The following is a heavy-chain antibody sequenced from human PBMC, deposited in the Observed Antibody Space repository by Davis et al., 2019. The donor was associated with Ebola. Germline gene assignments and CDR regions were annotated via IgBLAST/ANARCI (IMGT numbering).Heavy chain of an antibody. CDR2: INPNSGGT. V-gene: IGHV1-2*02. CDR1: GYTFTGYY. D-gene: IGHD2-2*01. J-gene: IGHJ4*02. Sequence: ASVKVSCKASGYTFTGYYMHWVRQAPGQGLEWMGWINPNSGGTDYAQKFQGRVTMTRDTSINTAYMELSRLRSDDTAVYYCARDLSGGIVVVPAAMGYWGQGTLVTVSS. CDR3: ARDLSGGIVVVPAAMGY.